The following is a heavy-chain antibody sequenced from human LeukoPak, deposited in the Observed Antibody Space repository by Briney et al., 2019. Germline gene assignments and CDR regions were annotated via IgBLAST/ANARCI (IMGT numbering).Heavy chain of an antibody. CDR1: GFTFSSYG. CDR3: ARDGYSGYDFYFDY. Sequence: GGSLRLSCAASGFTFSSYGMHWVRQAPGKGLEWVAVIWFDGSDKYYADSVKGRFTISRDNSKNTLYLQMNSLRAEDAAVYYCARDGYSGYDFYFDYWGQGSLVTVSS. J-gene: IGHJ4*02. D-gene: IGHD5-12*01. CDR2: IWFDGSDK. V-gene: IGHV3-33*01.